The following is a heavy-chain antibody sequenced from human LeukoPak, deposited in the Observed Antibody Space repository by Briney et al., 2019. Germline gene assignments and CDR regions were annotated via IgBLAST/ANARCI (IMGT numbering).Heavy chain of an antibody. Sequence: PGGSLRLSCAASGFTFSSYAMSWVRQPPGKGLEWIGSIYYSGSTYYNPSLKSRVTISVDTSKNQFSLKLSSVTAADTAVYYCARHDVRYFDWLLSFFDYWGQGTLVTVSS. CDR3: ARHDVRYFDWLLSFFDY. CDR1: GFTFSSYA. V-gene: IGHV4-39*01. CDR2: IYYSGST. D-gene: IGHD3-9*01. J-gene: IGHJ4*02.